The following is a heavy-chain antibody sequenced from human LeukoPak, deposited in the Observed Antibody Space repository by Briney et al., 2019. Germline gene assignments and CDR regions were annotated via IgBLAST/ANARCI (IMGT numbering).Heavy chain of an antibody. CDR3: AKWSHYYDSSGYTKAHDY. CDR1: GLTFSSYA. D-gene: IGHD3-22*01. J-gene: IGHJ4*02. CDR2: ISGSGGST. V-gene: IGHV3-23*01. Sequence: GGSLRLSCAASGLTFSSYAMSWVRQAPGKGLEWVSAISGSGGSTYYADSVKGRFTISRDNSKNTLYLQMNSLRAEDTAVYYCAKWSHYYDSSGYTKAHDYWGQGTLVTVSS.